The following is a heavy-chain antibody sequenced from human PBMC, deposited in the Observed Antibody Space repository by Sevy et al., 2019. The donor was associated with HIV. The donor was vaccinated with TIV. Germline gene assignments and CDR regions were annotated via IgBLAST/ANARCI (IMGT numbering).Heavy chain of an antibody. J-gene: IGHJ4*02. V-gene: IGHV3-15*01. CDR3: TTSDSRV. CDR2: IKSKTDGGKT. Sequence: GGSLRLSCAASGFTFSNAWMSWVRQAPGKGLEWVGRIKSKTDGGKTDYAAPVKGRFTISRDDSKNTLYLQMNSLKTEDTAVYYCTTSDSRVWGQGTLVTVSS. CDR1: GFTFSNAW.